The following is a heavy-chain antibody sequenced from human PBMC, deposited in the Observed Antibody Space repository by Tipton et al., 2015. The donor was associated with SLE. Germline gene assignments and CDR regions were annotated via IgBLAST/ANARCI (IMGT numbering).Heavy chain of an antibody. V-gene: IGHV4-38-2*01. J-gene: IGHJ3*02. D-gene: IGHD3-22*01. CDR2: IYHSGNT. Sequence: TLFLTCAVSAYSISSGYFCCWIRQPPGKGLGCIGDIYHSGNTYYNPSLKSRVTISVDTSKNQFSLRLSSVTAADTAVYYCARSGTYYHESSNYHSEAFDNWGEWTMDTVSS. CDR3: ARSGTYYHESSNYHSEAFDN. CDR1: AYSISSGYF.